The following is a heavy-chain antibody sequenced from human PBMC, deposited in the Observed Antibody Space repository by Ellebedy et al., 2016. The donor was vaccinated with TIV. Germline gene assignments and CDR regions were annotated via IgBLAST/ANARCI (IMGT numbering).Heavy chain of an antibody. CDR1: GVTVSSHG. Sequence: GGSLRLSCEASGVTVSSHGMHWVRQAPGMGLEWVAVISHDGSDKIYSDSVRGRFTISRDNSKNTLDLQMDSLRAEDTAMYYCATTQMGNGYNEVYSGHWGQGTLVTVSS. D-gene: IGHD5-24*01. J-gene: IGHJ4*02. V-gene: IGHV3-30*03. CDR3: ATTQMGNGYNEVYSGH. CDR2: ISHDGSDK.